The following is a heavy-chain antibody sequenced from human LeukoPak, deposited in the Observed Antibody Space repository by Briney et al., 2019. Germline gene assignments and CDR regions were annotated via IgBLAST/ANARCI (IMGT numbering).Heavy chain of an antibody. D-gene: IGHD5-18*01. V-gene: IGHV1-18*01. J-gene: IGHJ6*03. Sequence: VQGPSKASSVTPPGQYFIWGGHGPRQGREWMGWVIGFNGNTKHAQKLQGRVTMTTDTSTSTAYMELRSLRSDDTAVYYCARDLKARGYSYGYGFKYYYYMDVWGKGTTVTVSS. CDR1: SVTPPGQY. CDR3: ARDLKARGYSYGYGFKYYYYMDV. CDR2: VIGFNGNT.